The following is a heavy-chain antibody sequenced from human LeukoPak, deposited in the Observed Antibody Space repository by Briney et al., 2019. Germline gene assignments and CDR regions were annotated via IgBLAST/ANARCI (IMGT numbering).Heavy chain of an antibody. Sequence: GGSQTLFCAACVLPFSRYDMRCARRATGGGGEGVSGVIGSGGTKYYADSVKGRFTISRDNSKNTLYLQMNSLRAEDTAVYYCAKGAGWTATHGFDIWGQGTMVTVSS. CDR1: VLPFSRYD. D-gene: IGHD2-21*02. CDR2: VIGSGGTK. CDR3: AKGAGWTATHGFDI. J-gene: IGHJ3*02. V-gene: IGHV3-23*01.